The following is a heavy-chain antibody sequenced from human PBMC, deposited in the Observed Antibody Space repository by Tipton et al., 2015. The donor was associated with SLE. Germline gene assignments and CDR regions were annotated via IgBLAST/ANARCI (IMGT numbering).Heavy chain of an antibody. Sequence: TLSLTCAVSGYSISSGYYWGWIRQPPGKGLEWIGSIYHSGSTYYNPSLKSRVTISVDTSKNQFSLKLSSVTAADTAVYYCAREVAATGAFDIWGQGTMVTVSS. CDR3: AREVAATGAFDI. V-gene: IGHV4-38-2*02. D-gene: IGHD6-19*01. J-gene: IGHJ3*02. CDR2: IYHSGST. CDR1: GYSISSGYY.